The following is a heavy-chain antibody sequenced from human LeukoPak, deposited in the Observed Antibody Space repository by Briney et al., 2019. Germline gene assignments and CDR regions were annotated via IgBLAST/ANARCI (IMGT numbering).Heavy chain of an antibody. D-gene: IGHD1-26*01. CDR1: GFTFSNAW. CDR2: ISSSSSTI. V-gene: IGHV3-48*01. CDR3: ARRNSGSYSPWENAFDI. Sequence: AGGSLRLSCAASGFTFSNAWMNWVRQAPGKGLEWVSYISSSSSTIYYADSVKGRFTISRDNAKNSLYLQMNSLRAEDTAVYYCARRNSGSYSPWENAFDIWGQGTMVTVSS. J-gene: IGHJ3*02.